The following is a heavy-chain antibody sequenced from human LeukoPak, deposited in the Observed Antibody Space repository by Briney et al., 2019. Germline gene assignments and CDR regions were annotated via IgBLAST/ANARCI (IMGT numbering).Heavy chain of an antibody. D-gene: IGHD6-19*01. Sequence: SVKVSCKASGGTFSSYAISWVRQAPGQGLEWMGRIIPIFGIANYAQKFQGRVTITADKSTSTAYMELSSLRASDSAMYYCARYSPKSSGWPSYYGMDVWGQGTTVTVSS. J-gene: IGHJ6*02. CDR1: GGTFSSYA. CDR2: IIPIFGIA. V-gene: IGHV1-69*04. CDR3: ARYSPKSSGWPSYYGMDV.